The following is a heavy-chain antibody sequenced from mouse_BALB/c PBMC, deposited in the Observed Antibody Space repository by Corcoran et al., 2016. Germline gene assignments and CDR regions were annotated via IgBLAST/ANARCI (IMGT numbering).Heavy chain of an antibody. CDR1: GYTFTTAG. J-gene: IGHJ2*01. CDR3: ARSMHYLDY. D-gene: IGHD2-3*01. Sequence: QIQLVQSGPELKKPGETVRISCKASGYTFTTAGMQWVQKMPGKGLKWIGWINTHSGVPKYAEDFKGRFAFSLETSASTAYLQISNLKNEDTATYFCARSMHYLDYWGQGTTLTVSS. V-gene: IGHV9-4*02. CDR2: INTHSGVP.